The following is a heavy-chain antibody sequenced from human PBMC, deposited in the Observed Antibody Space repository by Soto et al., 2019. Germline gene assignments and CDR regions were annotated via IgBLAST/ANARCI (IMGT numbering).Heavy chain of an antibody. CDR3: ARAKNKLRYFYWLTAIGQYYFDY. D-gene: IGHD3-9*01. J-gene: IGHJ4*02. Sequence: SETLSLTCAVYGGSFSGYYWSWIRQPPGKGLEWIGEINHSGSTNYNPSLKSRVTISVDTSKNQFSLKLSSVTAADTAVYYCARAKNKLRYFYWLTAIGQYYFDYWGQGNLVTVS. CDR1: GGSFSGYY. V-gene: IGHV4-34*01. CDR2: INHSGST.